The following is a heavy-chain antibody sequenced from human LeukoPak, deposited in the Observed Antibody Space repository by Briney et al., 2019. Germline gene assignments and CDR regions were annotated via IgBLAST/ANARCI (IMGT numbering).Heavy chain of an antibody. CDR2: VLPLSGTA. Sequence: ASVKVSCKASRGAFTRAAVSCGRQAPGQGLEWMGGVLPLSGTANYAQKFQGRVTITADESTNTAYMELNSLTFQDTAVYYCATPQMSYYGSGTHYSYYYVDVWGRGTAVTVSS. D-gene: IGHD3-10*01. CDR1: RGAFTRAA. V-gene: IGHV1-69*13. CDR3: ATPQMSYYGSGTHYSYYYVDV. J-gene: IGHJ6*03.